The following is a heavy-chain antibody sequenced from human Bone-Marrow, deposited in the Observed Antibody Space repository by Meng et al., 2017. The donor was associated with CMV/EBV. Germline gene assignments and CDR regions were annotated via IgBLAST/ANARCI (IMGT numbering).Heavy chain of an antibody. D-gene: IGHD3-22*01. J-gene: IGHJ4*02. CDR3: AKGGYYDSSGYGLDY. CDR2: IRWNGDTT. V-gene: IGHV3-20*04. Sequence: GESLMISWASSEFTFDDYGMTWVRQAPGKGLEWVSGIRWNGDTTAYRDSVKGRFTISRDNAKNTLYLQMNSLRAEDMALYYCAKGGYYDSSGYGLDYWGQGTLVTVSS. CDR1: EFTFDDYG.